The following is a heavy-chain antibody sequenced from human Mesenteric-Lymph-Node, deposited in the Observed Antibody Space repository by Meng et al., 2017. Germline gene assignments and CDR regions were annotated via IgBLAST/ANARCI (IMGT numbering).Heavy chain of an antibody. D-gene: IGHD2-15*01. Sequence: QLQPQQARLVPAQPSATPSPTSAVSGATVSDDTGWSWHRQPRGNGLQWIGYIHHSRPTNYNPSLKSRVTMSVDKSNNQFSLSLTSLTAADTAVYYCARNGAYSLDHWGQGTLVTVSS. J-gene: IGHJ4*02. CDR1: GATVSDDTG. V-gene: IGHV4-4*02. CDR3: ARNGAYSLDH. CDR2: IHHSRPT.